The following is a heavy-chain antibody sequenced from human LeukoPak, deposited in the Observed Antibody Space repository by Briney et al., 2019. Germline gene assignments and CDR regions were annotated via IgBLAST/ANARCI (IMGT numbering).Heavy chain of an antibody. D-gene: IGHD3-9*01. V-gene: IGHV3-9*03. J-gene: IGHJ4*02. CDR3: AKGKHYDILTGPDY. Sequence: GRSLRLSCAASGFTFDDYAMYWVRQAPGKGLEWVSGLTWNSGSIAYADSVKGRFTISRDNAKNSLYLQMNSLRAEDMALYYCAKGKHYDILTGPDYWRQGTLVTVSS. CDR1: GFTFDDYA. CDR2: LTWNSGSI.